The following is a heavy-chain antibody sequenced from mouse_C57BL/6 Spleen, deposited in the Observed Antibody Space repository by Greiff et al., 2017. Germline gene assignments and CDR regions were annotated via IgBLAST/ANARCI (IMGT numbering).Heavy chain of an antibody. CDR3: ARLNCGGSYYFDY. Sequence: EVKLQESGPGLVKPSQSLSLTCSVTGYSITSGYYWIWIRQFPGNKLVWWDYISYDGSNNYNPSRQNRIPITRDTSKNQFFLKLNSVTTEDTATYYCARLNCGGSYYFDYWGQGTTLTVSS. J-gene: IGHJ2*01. V-gene: IGHV3-6*01. D-gene: IGHD1-1*02. CDR1: GYSITSGYY. CDR2: ISYDGSN.